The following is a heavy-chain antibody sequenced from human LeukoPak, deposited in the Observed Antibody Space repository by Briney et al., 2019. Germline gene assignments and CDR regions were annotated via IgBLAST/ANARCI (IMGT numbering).Heavy chain of an antibody. Sequence: GGSLRLSCAASGFTFSSYAMHWVRQAPGKGLEWVAVISYDGSNKYYADSVRARFTISRDNSKNTLYLQMNSLRAEDTAVYYCARDTAFWNYAFDIWGQGTMVTVSS. J-gene: IGHJ3*02. V-gene: IGHV3-30*04. D-gene: IGHD3-3*01. CDR1: GFTFSSYA. CDR2: ISYDGSNK. CDR3: ARDTAFWNYAFDI.